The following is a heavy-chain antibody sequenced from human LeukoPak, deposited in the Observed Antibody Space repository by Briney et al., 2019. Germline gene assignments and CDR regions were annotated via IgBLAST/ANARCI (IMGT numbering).Heavy chain of an antibody. CDR1: GFTFRSYW. CDR3: AKGHIVVVTAILHY. CDR2: IKQDGSEK. D-gene: IGHD2-21*02. V-gene: IGHV3-7*03. J-gene: IGHJ4*02. Sequence: GGSLRLSCAASGFTFRSYWMSWVRQAPGKGLEWVANIKQDGSEKYYVDSVKGRFTISRDNSKNTLYLQMNSLRAEDTAVYYCAKGHIVVVTAILHYWGQGTLVTVSS.